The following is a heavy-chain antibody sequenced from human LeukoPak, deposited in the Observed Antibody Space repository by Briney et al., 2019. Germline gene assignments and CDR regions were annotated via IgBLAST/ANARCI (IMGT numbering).Heavy chain of an antibody. CDR1: GFTFSSYW. J-gene: IGHJ3*02. D-gene: IGHD6-19*01. V-gene: IGHV3-7*01. CDR2: IKQDGSEK. CDR3: ARSIAVAENAFDI. Sequence: GGSLRLSCAASGFTFSSYWMSWVRQAPGKGLEWVANIKQDGSEKYYVDSVKGRFTISRDSAKNSLYLQMNSLRAEDTAVYYCARSIAVAENAFDIWGQGTMVTVSS.